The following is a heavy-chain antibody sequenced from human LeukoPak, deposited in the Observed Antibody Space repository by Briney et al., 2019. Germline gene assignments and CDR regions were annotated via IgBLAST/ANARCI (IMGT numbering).Heavy chain of an antibody. V-gene: IGHV4-34*01. D-gene: IGHD6-19*01. Sequence: PSETLSLTCTVSGGSISSHYWSWIRQPPGKGLEWIGEINHSGSTNYNPSLKSRVTISVDTSKNQFSLKLSSVTAADTAVYYCARAGVAGFDYWGQGTLVTVSS. J-gene: IGHJ4*02. CDR2: INHSGST. CDR3: ARAGVAGFDY. CDR1: GGSISSHY.